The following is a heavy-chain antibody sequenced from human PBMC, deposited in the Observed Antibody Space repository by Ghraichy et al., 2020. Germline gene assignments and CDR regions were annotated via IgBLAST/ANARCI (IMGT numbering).Heavy chain of an antibody. CDR3: AVLASHGVDA. CDR2: IYNSGSA. D-gene: IGHD3-3*01. CDR1: GDSMSSGDYS. J-gene: IGHJ6*02. Sequence: SQTLSLTCVVSGDSMSSGDYSWTWLRQPPGKGLEWIGYIYNSGSAHYNPSLKSRVTISVDRYKDQFYLQLTSVTAADAAVYYCAVLASHGVDAWGQGTTVTVSS. V-gene: IGHV4-30-2*01.